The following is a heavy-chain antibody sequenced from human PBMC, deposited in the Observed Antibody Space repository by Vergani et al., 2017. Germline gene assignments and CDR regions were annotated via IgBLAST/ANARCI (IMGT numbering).Heavy chain of an antibody. V-gene: IGHV4-59*01. J-gene: IGHJ5*02. CDR1: GGSMSGYY. CDR2: MYNSGST. D-gene: IGHD3-10*01. Sequence: QVRLQESGPGLVKPSETLSLTCSVSGGSMSGYYWSWIRQPPGKELEWIGYMYNSGSTNYNTSLETRVTISGDTSKNQFSLKLNSVTAADTAVYYCGRVADFYGLRSRLLDLWGQGILVTVSS. CDR3: GRVADFYGLRSRLLDL.